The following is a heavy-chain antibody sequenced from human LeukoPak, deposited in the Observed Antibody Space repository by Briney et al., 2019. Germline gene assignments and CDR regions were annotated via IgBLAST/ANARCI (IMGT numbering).Heavy chain of an antibody. CDR2: IYYSGST. CDR3: ARADSYAAFAI. D-gene: IGHD5-18*01. J-gene: IGHJ3*02. Sequence: PSETLSLTCTVSGGSISSYYWSWIRQPPGKGLEWIGYIYYSGSTNYDPSLKSRVTISVDTSKNQFSLKLSSVTAADTAVYYCARADSYAAFAIWGQGTMVTVSS. V-gene: IGHV4-59*01. CDR1: GGSISSYY.